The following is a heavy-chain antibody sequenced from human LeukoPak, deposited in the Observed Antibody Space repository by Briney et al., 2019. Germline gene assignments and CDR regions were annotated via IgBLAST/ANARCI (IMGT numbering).Heavy chain of an antibody. Sequence: GASVKVSCKASGYTFTGYYMHWVRQAAGQGLEWMGWINPNSGGTNYAQKFQGRVTMTRDTSISTAYMELSRLRSDDTAVYYCAREAIVGATPPDYWGQGTLVTVSS. J-gene: IGHJ4*02. V-gene: IGHV1-2*02. CDR1: GYTFTGYY. CDR2: INPNSGGT. CDR3: AREAIVGATPPDY. D-gene: IGHD1-26*01.